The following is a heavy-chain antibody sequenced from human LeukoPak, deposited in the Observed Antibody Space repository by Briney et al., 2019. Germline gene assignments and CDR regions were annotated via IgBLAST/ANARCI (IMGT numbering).Heavy chain of an antibody. CDR1: GFAFSSYA. Sequence: GGSLRLSCAASGFAFSSYAMSWVRQAPRKGLEWVSAISGSGGSTYYADSVKGRFTISRDNSKNTLYLQMNSLRAEDTAVYYCARAYSSSWYDYWGQGTLVTVSS. CDR2: ISGSGGST. D-gene: IGHD6-13*01. J-gene: IGHJ4*02. CDR3: ARAYSSSWYDY. V-gene: IGHV3-23*01.